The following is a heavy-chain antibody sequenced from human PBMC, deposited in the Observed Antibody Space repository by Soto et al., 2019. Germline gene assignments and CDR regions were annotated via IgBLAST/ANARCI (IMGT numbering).Heavy chain of an antibody. CDR1: GAALNSGNYY. D-gene: IGHD2-21*01. CDR3: ARLRIATNNYKWFDP. V-gene: IGHV4-31*03. J-gene: IGHJ5*02. CDR2: IYVTGAV. Sequence: PSETLSLTCRVPGAALNSGNYYWSGSRQVPGKGREWIGHIYVTGAVDYNPSLRDRITISQDTSERQFSLHLRLVTAADTAVYYCARLRIATNNYKWFDPWGQGPLVTVSS.